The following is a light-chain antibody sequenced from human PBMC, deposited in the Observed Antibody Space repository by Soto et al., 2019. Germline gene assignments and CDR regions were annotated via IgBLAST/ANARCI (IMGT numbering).Light chain of an antibody. V-gene: IGKV1-39*01. CDR1: QPIGTS. CDR3: QQGYTTLWT. J-gene: IGKJ1*01. Sequence: DIQMTQSPSSLSASVGDTVTVTCRASQPIGTSLHWYQQKPGKAPKVLISAASRLQSGVPSRFSGSRSGTHFALTISNLQPEDFASYYCQQGYTTLWTFGQGTKVELK. CDR2: AAS.